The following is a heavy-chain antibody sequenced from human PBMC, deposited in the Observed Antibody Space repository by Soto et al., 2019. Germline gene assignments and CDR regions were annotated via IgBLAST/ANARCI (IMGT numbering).Heavy chain of an antibody. CDR2: IKQDGSEK. CDR3: ARDRYSSSWLGRYYYGMDV. D-gene: IGHD6-13*01. Sequence: EVQLVESGGGLVQPGGSLRLSCAASGFTFSSYWMSWVRQAPGKGLEWVANIKQDGSEKYYVDSVKGRFTISRDNAKNSLYLQMNSLRAEDTAVYYCARDRYSSSWLGRYYYGMDVWGQGTTVTVSS. CDR1: GFTFSSYW. J-gene: IGHJ6*02. V-gene: IGHV3-7*01.